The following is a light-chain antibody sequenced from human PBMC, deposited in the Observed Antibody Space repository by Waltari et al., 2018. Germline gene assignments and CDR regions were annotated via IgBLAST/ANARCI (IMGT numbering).Light chain of an antibody. Sequence: ESVLTQSPATLSLSPGELATLSCGASQSVSRTYLAWYQQKPVLAPRLLTYDASFSATGIPNRFSGSGSGTDFTCTISRLEPADVGVYYCQHYDNFPHTFVQGTKLEI. CDR3: QHYDNFPHT. V-gene: IGKV3D-20*01. J-gene: IGKJ2*01. CDR2: DAS. CDR1: QSVSRTY.